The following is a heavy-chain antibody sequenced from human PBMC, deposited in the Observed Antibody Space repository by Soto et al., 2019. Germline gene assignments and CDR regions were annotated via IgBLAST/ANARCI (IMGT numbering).Heavy chain of an antibody. CDR3: ARDGVIAVAGPRCDY. CDR1: GYTFTSYG. CDR2: ISAYNGNT. J-gene: IGHJ4*02. D-gene: IGHD6-19*01. V-gene: IGHV1-18*01. Sequence: ASVKVSCKASGYTFTSYGISWVRQAPGQGLEWMGWISAYNGNTNYAQKLQGRVTMTTDTSTSTAYMELRSLRSDDTAVYYCARDGVIAVAGPRCDYWGQGTLVTVSS.